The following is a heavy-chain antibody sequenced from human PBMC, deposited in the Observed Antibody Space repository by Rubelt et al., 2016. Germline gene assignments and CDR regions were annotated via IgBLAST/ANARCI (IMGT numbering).Heavy chain of an antibody. D-gene: IGHD3-22*01. CDR1: GNSFKRYA. J-gene: IGHJ4*02. Sequence: QVQLVQSGAEVKEPGASIKVSCKTSGNSFKRYAISWLRQAPGQGLEWMGWTSTYNGDTRYAQNFQGRVPMTTDTSTSTAYMELRSLRSDDTAVYSCARDPSNTSGFHAYFDYWGQGTLVTVSS. CDR2: TSTYNGDT. V-gene: IGHV1-18*01. CDR3: ARDPSNTSGFHAYFDY.